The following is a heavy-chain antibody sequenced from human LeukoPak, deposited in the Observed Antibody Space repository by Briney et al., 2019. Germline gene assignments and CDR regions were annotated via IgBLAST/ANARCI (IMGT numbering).Heavy chain of an antibody. CDR3: ARLPENPGYGGNSYYYYYMDV. D-gene: IGHD4-23*01. V-gene: IGHV4-59*01. CDR1: GGSISSYY. J-gene: IGHJ6*03. CDR2: IYYSGST. Sequence: KASETLSLTCTVSGGSISSYYWSWIRQPPGKGLEWIGYIYYSGSTNYNPSLKSRVTISVDTSKNQFSLKLSSVTAADAAVYYCARLPENPGYGGNSYYYYYMDVWGKGTTVTVSS.